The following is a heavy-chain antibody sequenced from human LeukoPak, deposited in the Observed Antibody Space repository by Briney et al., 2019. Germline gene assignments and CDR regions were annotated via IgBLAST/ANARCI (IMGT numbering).Heavy chain of an antibody. Sequence: ASVKVSCKASGYTFTSYDINWVRQATGQGLEWMGWMNPNSGNTGYAQKFQGRVTMTRNTSISTAYMELSSLRSEDTAVYYCARTDYSYYYYYGMDVWGQGTTVNVSS. CDR1: GYTFTSYD. CDR3: ARTDYSYYYYYGMDV. J-gene: IGHJ6*02. CDR2: MNPNSGNT. D-gene: IGHD4-11*01. V-gene: IGHV1-8*01.